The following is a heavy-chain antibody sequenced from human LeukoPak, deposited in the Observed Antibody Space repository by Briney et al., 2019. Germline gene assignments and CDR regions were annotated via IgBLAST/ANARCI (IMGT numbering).Heavy chain of an antibody. Sequence: SETLSLTCTVSGDSISSYYWSWIRQPPGKGLEWIGYIYYSGSTNYNPSLRSRVTISVDMSKNQFSLKLSSVTAADTAVYYCARSGRYCSSTSCYADYWGQGTLVTVSS. D-gene: IGHD2-2*01. J-gene: IGHJ4*02. CDR2: IYYSGST. CDR3: ARSGRYCSSTSCYADY. V-gene: IGHV4-59*01. CDR1: GDSISSYY.